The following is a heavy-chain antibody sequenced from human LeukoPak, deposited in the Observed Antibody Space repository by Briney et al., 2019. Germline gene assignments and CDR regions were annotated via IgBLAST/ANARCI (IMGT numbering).Heavy chain of an antibody. CDR1: GFTFSSYS. CDR3: AREEWWPQDY. Sequence: PGGSLRLSCAASGFTFSSYSMNWVRQAPGKGLEWVSSISSSSSYTYYADSVKGRFTISRDNAKNSLYLQMNSLRAEDTAVYYCAREEWWPQDYWGQGTLVTVSS. J-gene: IGHJ4*02. V-gene: IGHV3-21*01. D-gene: IGHD2-15*01. CDR2: ISSSSSYT.